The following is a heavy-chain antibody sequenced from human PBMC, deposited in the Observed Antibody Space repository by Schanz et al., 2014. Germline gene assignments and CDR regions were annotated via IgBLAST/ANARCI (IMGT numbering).Heavy chain of an antibody. CDR1: GFTFSSYA. D-gene: IGHD2-2*01. Sequence: QVQLVESGGDLVQPGRSLRLSCTASGFTFSSYALHWVRQAPGKGLEWVAFVPFDGSQKFYADSVKGRFTISRDNSKNTVYLQMNSLRPGDTAVYYCARESSNDIVLVPGAVFDHWGQGILVTVSS. CDR2: VPFDGSQK. CDR3: ARESSNDIVLVPGAVFDH. V-gene: IGHV3-30*04. J-gene: IGHJ4*02.